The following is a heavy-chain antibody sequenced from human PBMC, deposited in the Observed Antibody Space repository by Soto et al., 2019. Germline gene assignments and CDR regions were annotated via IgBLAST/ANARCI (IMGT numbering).Heavy chain of an antibody. CDR2: ISAYNGNT. V-gene: IGHV1-18*01. Sequence: GASVKVSCKASGYTFTTYGISWVRQAPGQGLEWMGWISAYNGNTNYAQKLQGRVTMTTDTSTSTAYMELRSLRSDDTAVYYCARGPGIAVAGTRSDYWGQGTLVTVSS. D-gene: IGHD6-19*01. CDR1: GYTFTTYG. J-gene: IGHJ4*02. CDR3: ARGPGIAVAGTRSDY.